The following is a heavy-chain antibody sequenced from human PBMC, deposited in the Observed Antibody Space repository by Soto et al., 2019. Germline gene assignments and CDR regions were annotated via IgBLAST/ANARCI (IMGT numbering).Heavy chain of an antibody. V-gene: IGHV6-1*01. CDR2: TYYRSKWYS. Sequence: SQTLSLTCAISGDSVSSNSAAWNWIRQSPSRGLEWLGRTYYRSKWYSDYAVSVKSRITINPDTSKNQFSLRLNSVTPDDTAVYYCARGDKLGYWYFDLWGRGTLVTVSS. D-gene: IGHD7-27*01. CDR1: GDSVSSNSAA. CDR3: ARGDKLGYWYFDL. J-gene: IGHJ2*01.